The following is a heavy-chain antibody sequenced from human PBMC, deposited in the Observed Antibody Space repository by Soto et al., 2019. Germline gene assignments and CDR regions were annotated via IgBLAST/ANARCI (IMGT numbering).Heavy chain of an antibody. CDR2: IKDDGTKT. J-gene: IGHJ4*02. CDR3: ESLNCELQSTGP. CDR1: GFTYSSYY. D-gene: IGHD2-21*01. Sequence: GGSLRLCCSASGFTYSSYYMNWVRQAPGKGREWVANIKDDGTKTFYADSVRGRFTISRDNAKNSLYLQMNSLRAEDTAVYYCESLNCELQSTGPWGRGTLVTVSS. V-gene: IGHV3-7*03.